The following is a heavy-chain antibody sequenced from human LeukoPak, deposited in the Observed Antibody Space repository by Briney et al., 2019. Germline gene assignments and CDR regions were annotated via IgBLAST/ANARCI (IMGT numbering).Heavy chain of an antibody. Sequence: GGSLRLSCAASGFTFSSYAMSWVRQAPGKGLEWVSAISGSGGSTYYADSVKGRFTISRDNSKNTLYPQMNSLRAEDTAVYYCAKQTLHSGWLYYFDYWGQGTLVTVSS. J-gene: IGHJ4*02. D-gene: IGHD6-19*01. CDR3: AKQTLHSGWLYYFDY. V-gene: IGHV3-23*01. CDR2: ISGSGGST. CDR1: GFTFSSYA.